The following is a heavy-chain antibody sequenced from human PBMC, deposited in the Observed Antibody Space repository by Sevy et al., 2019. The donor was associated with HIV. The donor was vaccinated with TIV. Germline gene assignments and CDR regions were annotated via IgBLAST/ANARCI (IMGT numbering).Heavy chain of an antibody. Sequence: GGSLRLSCAASGYIFSSYTMTWVRQAPGKGLEWVSGITGSGGNTYYADSVKGRFTISRDNSKSTLYLQMNNLRAEDTAVYYCAKGLRYKFYGHRNYYYYYGMDVWGQGTTVTVSS. J-gene: IGHJ6*02. CDR2: ITGSGGNT. CDR1: GYIFSSYT. CDR3: AKGLRYKFYGHRNYYYYYGMDV. V-gene: IGHV3-23*01. D-gene: IGHD3-16*02.